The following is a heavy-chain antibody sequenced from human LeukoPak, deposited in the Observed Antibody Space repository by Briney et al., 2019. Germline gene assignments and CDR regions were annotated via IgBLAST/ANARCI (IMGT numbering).Heavy chain of an antibody. CDR1: GFTFSSYT. CDR3: VSDWDGY. D-gene: IGHD1-26*01. Sequence: PGGSLRLSCVASGFTFSSYTLHWVRQTPGKGLEWVALIWYDGSKKDYADSVKGRFTISRDNSKNTLYLQMNSLRAEDTAVYYCVSDWDGYWGQGTLVTVSS. J-gene: IGHJ4*02. V-gene: IGHV3-30*04. CDR2: IWYDGSKK.